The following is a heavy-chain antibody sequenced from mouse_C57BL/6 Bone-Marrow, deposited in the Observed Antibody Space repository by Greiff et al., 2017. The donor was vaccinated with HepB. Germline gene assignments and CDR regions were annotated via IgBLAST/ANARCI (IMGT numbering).Heavy chain of an antibody. CDR3: ARLDGICYFDV. V-gene: IGHV1-69*01. D-gene: IGHD2-1*01. CDR1: GYTFTSYW. CDR2: IDPSDSYT. J-gene: IGHJ1*03. Sequence: QVQLQQPGAELVMPGASVKLSCKASGYTFTSYWMHWVKQRPGQGLEWSGEIDPSDSYTNYNQKFKGKSTLTVDKSSSTAYMQLSSLTSEDSAVYYCARLDGICYFDVWGTGTTVTVSS.